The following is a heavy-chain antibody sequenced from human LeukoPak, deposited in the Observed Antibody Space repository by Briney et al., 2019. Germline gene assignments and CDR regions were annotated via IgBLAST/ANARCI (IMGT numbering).Heavy chain of an antibody. CDR3: VVRGILNYFDY. Sequence: SETLSLTCTVSGGSISSYYWSWIRQPPGKGLEWIGYIYYSGSTSYNPSLKSRVTISVDTSKNQFSLKLSSVTAADTAVYYCVVRGILNYFDYWGQGTLVTVSS. J-gene: IGHJ4*02. CDR1: GGSISSYY. D-gene: IGHD3-16*01. V-gene: IGHV4-59*01. CDR2: IYYSGST.